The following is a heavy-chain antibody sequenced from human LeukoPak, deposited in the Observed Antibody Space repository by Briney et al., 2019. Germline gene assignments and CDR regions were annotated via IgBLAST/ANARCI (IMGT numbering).Heavy chain of an antibody. V-gene: IGHV3-30*03. J-gene: IGHJ4*02. Sequence: GGSLRLSCAASGFMFSSNWMSWVRLAPGRGLESVAVISIDGNNPYYADTVKGRFTISRDNSKNTLYLQMTSLKTEDTAVYFCARYLFSDFYFDHWGQGTLVTVSS. CDR2: ISIDGNNP. CDR1: GFMFSSNW. CDR3: ARYLFSDFYFDH. D-gene: IGHD2-21*01.